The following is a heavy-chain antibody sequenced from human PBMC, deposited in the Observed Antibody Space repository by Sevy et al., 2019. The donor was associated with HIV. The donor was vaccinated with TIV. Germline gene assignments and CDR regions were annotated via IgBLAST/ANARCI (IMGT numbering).Heavy chain of an antibody. V-gene: IGHV3-7*04. Sequence: GGSLRLSCAASGFIFSNSWMGWVRQAPGRGLECVAAIKPDGSDKYYVDSVKGRFIVSRANAKYSLFLQMNGLRDEDEGVYFCGRGGGGHWGQGALVTVSS. CDR1: GFIFSNSW. CDR2: IKPDGSDK. J-gene: IGHJ4*02. CDR3: GRGGGGH. D-gene: IGHD3-16*01.